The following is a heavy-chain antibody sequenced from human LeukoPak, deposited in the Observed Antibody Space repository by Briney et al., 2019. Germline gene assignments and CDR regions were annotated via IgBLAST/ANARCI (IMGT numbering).Heavy chain of an antibody. V-gene: IGHV4-39*01. D-gene: IGHD3-22*01. CDR3: ARGGYYDRSGNSYKFGFDM. CDR2: LYYSGGT. Sequence: PSETLSLTCTVSGASISSSNYYWGWIRQPPGKGLEWIGSLYYSGGTYYNSSLKSRVTIYVDTSKNQFSLRLGSVTAADTAVYYCARGGYYDRSGNSYKFGFDMWGQGTMVTVSS. CDR1: GASISSSNYY. J-gene: IGHJ3*02.